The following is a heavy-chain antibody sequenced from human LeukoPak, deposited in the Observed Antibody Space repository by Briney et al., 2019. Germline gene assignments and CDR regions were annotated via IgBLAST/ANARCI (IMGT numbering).Heavy chain of an antibody. CDR3: AKDHSSGHFDY. D-gene: IGHD6-19*01. CDR2: ISYDGINK. Sequence: GGSLRLSCAASGFTFSNFGMHWVRQAPGKGLEWVAVISYDGINKYYADSVKGRFTISRDKSKNTLYLQMNSLRAEDTAVYYCAKDHSSGHFDYWGQGTLVTVSS. CDR1: GFTFSNFG. V-gene: IGHV3-30*18. J-gene: IGHJ4*02.